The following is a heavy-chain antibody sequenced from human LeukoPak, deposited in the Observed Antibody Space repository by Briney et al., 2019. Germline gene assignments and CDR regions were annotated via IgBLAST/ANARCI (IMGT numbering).Heavy chain of an antibody. CDR3: ARGRITMVRGVISDAFDI. V-gene: IGHV4-4*07. CDR2: IYTSGST. Sequence: PSETLSLTCTVSGGSISSYYWSWIRQPAGKGLEWIGRIYTSGSTNYNPSLKSRVTISVDTSKNQFSLKLSSVTAADTAVYYCARGRITMVRGVISDAFDIWGQGTMVTVSS. CDR1: GGSISSYY. J-gene: IGHJ3*02. D-gene: IGHD3-10*01.